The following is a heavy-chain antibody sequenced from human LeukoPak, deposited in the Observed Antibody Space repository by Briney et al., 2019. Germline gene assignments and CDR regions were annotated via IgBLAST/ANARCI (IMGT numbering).Heavy chain of an antibody. CDR2: TYYRSKWYN. V-gene: IGHV6-1*01. D-gene: IGHD6-6*01. Sequence: SQTLSLTCVISRDSVSSNSATWNWIRQSPSRGLEWLGRTYYRSKWYNDYAVSVKSRIIFNPDTSKNQFSLQLNSVTPEDTAVYYCARVDGSSSAVYNWFDPWGQGTLVTVSS. J-gene: IGHJ5*02. CDR1: RDSVSSNSAT. CDR3: ARVDGSSSAVYNWFDP.